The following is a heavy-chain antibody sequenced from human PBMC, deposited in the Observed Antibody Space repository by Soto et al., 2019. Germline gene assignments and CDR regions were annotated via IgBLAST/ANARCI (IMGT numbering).Heavy chain of an antibody. CDR1: GGSFSSNP. Sequence: QVRLVQSGSEVKKSGSSVKVSCKASGGSFSSNPISWVRQAPGQGLEWMAGIIPIFATVHYAQKFQGRVTITADESTSTAYMELTSLRSEDTAVYFCARGGRGYSSAPRYYFDYWGQGTLVTVSS. CDR2: IIPIFATV. V-gene: IGHV1-69*01. CDR3: ARGGRGYSSAPRYYFDY. J-gene: IGHJ4*02. D-gene: IGHD5-18*01.